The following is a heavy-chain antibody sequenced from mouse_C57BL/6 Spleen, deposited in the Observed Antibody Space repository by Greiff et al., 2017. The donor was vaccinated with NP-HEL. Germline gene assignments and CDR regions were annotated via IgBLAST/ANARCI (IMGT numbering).Heavy chain of an antibody. CDR1: GFNIKDDY. V-gene: IGHV14-4*01. CDR3: TTKSFAY. CDR2: IDPENGDT. Sequence: VQLQHSGAELVRPGASVKLSCTASGFNIKDDYMHWVKQRPEQGLEWIGLIDPENGDTEYASKFQGKATITADTSSNTAYLQLSSLTYEDTAVYYCTTKSFAYWGQGTLVTVSA. J-gene: IGHJ3*01.